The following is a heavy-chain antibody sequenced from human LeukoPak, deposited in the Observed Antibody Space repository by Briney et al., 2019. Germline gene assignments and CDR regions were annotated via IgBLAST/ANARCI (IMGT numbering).Heavy chain of an antibody. Sequence: ASVKVSCKASGYTFTGYYMHWVRQAPGQGLEWMGWINPNSGGTNYAQKFQGRVTMTRNTSISTAYMELSSLRSEDTAVYYCARGDCSGGSCYDNWFDPWGQGTLVTVSS. CDR3: ARGDCSGGSCYDNWFDP. J-gene: IGHJ5*02. D-gene: IGHD2-15*01. CDR2: INPNSGGT. V-gene: IGHV1-2*02. CDR1: GYTFTGYY.